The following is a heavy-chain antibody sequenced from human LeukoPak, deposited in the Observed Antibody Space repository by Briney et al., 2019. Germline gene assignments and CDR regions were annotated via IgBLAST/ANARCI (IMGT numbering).Heavy chain of an antibody. CDR2: ISSSGSTI. Sequence: GGSLRLSCAASGFTFSSYSMNWVRQAPGKGLEWVSYISSSGSTIYYADSVKGRFTISRDNSENTLYLQMNSLRAEDTAVYYCAKATGYLLWGQGTLVIVSS. CDR3: AKATGYLL. D-gene: IGHD1-14*01. CDR1: GFTFSSYS. J-gene: IGHJ4*02. V-gene: IGHV3-48*01.